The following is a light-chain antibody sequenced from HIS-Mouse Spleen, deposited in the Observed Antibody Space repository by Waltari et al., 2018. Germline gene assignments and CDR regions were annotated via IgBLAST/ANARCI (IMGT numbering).Light chain of an antibody. V-gene: IGLV3-19*01. J-gene: IGLJ2*01. CDR2: GKN. Sequence: SSKLTQYPAVSAALGQPVRIPCQGHSLRSHLASCYQQKPGQAPVLVIYGKNNRPSGIPDRFSGSSSGNTASLTITGAQAEDEADYYCNSRDSSGNHVVFGGGTKLTVL. CDR1: SLRSHL. CDR3: NSRDSSGNHVV.